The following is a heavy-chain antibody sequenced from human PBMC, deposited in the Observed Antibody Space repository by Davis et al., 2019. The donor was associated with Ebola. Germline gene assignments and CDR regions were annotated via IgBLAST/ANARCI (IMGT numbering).Heavy chain of an antibody. V-gene: IGHV3-66*04. CDR2: IYRDGRT. CDR3: TRHVPGDFWYFDL. CDR1: GFTFTTNA. D-gene: IGHD4-17*01. Sequence: GGSLRLSCAASGFTFTTNAMSWVRQAPGKGPEWVSVIYRDGRTYYADSVKGRFTISRDNSKNTLYLQMNSLRADDTAVYHCTRHVPGDFWYFDLWGRGTLVTVSS. J-gene: IGHJ2*01.